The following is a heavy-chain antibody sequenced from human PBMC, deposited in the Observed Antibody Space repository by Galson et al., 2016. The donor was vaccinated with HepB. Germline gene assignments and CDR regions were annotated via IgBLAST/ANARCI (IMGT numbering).Heavy chain of an antibody. Sequence: QSGAEVKKPGESVKISCKGSGYRFNIFWIGWVRQMPGKGLEWMGIIYPDDSDSRYSPSFQGQVTMSVDKSTSTAYLQWSSLRCSDTAIYYCARRAGSRRVGPFSYYYFLDVWGQGTTVTVSS. CDR2: IYPDDSDS. J-gene: IGHJ6*03. CDR3: ARRAGSRRVGPFSYYYFLDV. D-gene: IGHD5-24*01. V-gene: IGHV5-51*01. CDR1: GYRFNIFW.